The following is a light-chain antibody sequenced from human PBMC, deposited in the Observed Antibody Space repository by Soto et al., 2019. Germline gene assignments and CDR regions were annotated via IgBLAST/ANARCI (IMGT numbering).Light chain of an antibody. J-gene: IGKJ2*01. Sequence: EIVMTQSPATLSVSPGERATLSCRASQSVSSNLAWYQQKPGQAPWLLIYGASTRATGIPARFSGSGSGTEFTLTISSLQSEDFAVYYCQQYNNWPPYTFGQGTQLEIK. CDR1: QSVSSN. V-gene: IGKV3-15*01. CDR2: GAS. CDR3: QQYNNWPPYT.